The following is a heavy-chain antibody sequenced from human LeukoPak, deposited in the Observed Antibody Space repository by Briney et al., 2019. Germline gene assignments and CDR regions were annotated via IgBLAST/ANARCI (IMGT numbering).Heavy chain of an antibody. CDR2: VYYSGST. V-gene: IGHV4-39*01. Sequence: PSETLSLTCSVSGGSISSSSYYWGWIRQPPGKGLEWIGNVYYSGSTYYNPSLKSRVTISVDTSKNQFSLKLSSLTAADTAVYYCARRRGYDHFDYWGQGTLVTVSS. CDR1: GGSISSSSYY. J-gene: IGHJ4*02. D-gene: IGHD5-12*01. CDR3: ARRRGYDHFDY.